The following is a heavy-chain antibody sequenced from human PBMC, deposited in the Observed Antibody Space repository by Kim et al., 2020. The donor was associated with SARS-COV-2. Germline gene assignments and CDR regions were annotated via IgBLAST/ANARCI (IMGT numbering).Heavy chain of an antibody. CDR3: ASTYSSSWYIDI. Sequence: YTPSLKSRVTISVDTSKNQFSLKLSSVTAADTAVYYCASTYSSSWYIDIWGQGTMVTVSS. J-gene: IGHJ3*02. D-gene: IGHD6-13*01. V-gene: IGHV4-39*01.